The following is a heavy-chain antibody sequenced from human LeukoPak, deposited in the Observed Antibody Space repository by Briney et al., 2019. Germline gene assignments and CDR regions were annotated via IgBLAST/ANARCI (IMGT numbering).Heavy chain of an antibody. CDR1: GGTFSSYA. Sequence: ASVKVSCKASGGTFSSYAISWVRQAPGQGLEWMGGIIPIFGTANYAQKFQGRVTITAGESTSTAYMELSSLRSEDTAVYYCARTVAVAGTGWFDPWGQGTLVTVSS. CDR2: IIPIFGTA. D-gene: IGHD6-19*01. V-gene: IGHV1-69*13. CDR3: ARTVAVAGTGWFDP. J-gene: IGHJ5*02.